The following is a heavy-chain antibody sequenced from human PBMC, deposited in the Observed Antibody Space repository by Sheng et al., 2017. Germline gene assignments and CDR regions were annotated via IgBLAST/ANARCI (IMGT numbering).Heavy chain of an antibody. CDR2: ISYDGSNK. J-gene: IGHJ6*03. V-gene: IGHV3-30-3*01. Sequence: QVQLVESGGGVVQPGRSLRLSCAASGFTFSSYAMHWVRQAPGKGLEWVAVISYDGSNKYYADSVKGRFTISRDNSKNTLYLQMNSLRAEDTAVYYCAREFRFLYYYYMDVWGKGTTVTVSS. CDR3: AREFRFLYYYYMDV. D-gene: IGHD3-10*01. CDR1: GFTFSSYA.